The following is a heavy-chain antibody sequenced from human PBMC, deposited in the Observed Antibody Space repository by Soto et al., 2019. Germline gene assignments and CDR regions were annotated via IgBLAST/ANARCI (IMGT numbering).Heavy chain of an antibody. D-gene: IGHD6-13*01. V-gene: IGHV4-59*01. CDR3: ARDGVIAAAGIVGPYYYYGMDV. CDR2: IYYSGST. CDR1: GGSISSYY. J-gene: IGHJ6*02. Sequence: PSETLSLTCTVSGGSISSYYWSWIRQPTGKGLEWIGYIYYSGSTNYNPSLKSRVTISVDTSKNQFSLKLSSVTAADTAVYYCARDGVIAAAGIVGPYYYYGMDVWGQGTTVTVSS.